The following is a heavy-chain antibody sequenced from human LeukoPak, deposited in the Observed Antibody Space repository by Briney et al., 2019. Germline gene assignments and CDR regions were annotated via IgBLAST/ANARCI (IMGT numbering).Heavy chain of an antibody. V-gene: IGHV4-59*08. CDR1: GASISSYY. D-gene: IGHD3-10*01. J-gene: IGHJ4*02. CDR2: IYYSGAT. CDR3: ASNYYGSGSLDY. Sequence: SETLSLTCTVSGASISSYYWSWIRQPPGKGLEWMGQIYYSGATNYNPSLKSRVTISVDTSKNQFSLKLSSVTAADTAVYYCASNYYGSGSLDYWGQGNLVTVSS.